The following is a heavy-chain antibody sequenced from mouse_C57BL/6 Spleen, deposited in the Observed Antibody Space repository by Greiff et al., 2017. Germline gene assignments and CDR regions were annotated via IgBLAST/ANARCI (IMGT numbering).Heavy chain of an antibody. Sequence: EVMLVESGGGLVQPGGSMKLSCVASGFTFSNYWMNWVRQSPEKGLEWVAQIRLKSDNYATHYAESVKGRFTISRDDSKSSVYLQMNNLRAEDTGIYYCTSDGYYVRNYWGQGTTLTVSS. CDR2: IRLKSDNYAT. CDR3: TSDGYYVRNY. D-gene: IGHD2-3*01. J-gene: IGHJ2*01. V-gene: IGHV6-3*01. CDR1: GFTFSNYW.